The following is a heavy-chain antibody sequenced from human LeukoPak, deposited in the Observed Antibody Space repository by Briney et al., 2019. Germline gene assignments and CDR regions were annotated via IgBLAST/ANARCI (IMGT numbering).Heavy chain of an antibody. V-gene: IGHV3-48*03. D-gene: IGHD3-3*01. CDR2: IAGSDTRT. J-gene: IGHJ4*02. CDR1: GFAFSAYE. Sequence: GGSLRLSCAASGFAFSAYEMNWVRQAPGKGLEWVSYIAGSDTRTYYADSVKGRFTISRDNTKNSLYLQMNSLRAEDTAVYYCARGTMDYDFWSGSYYFDYWGQGTLVTVSS. CDR3: ARGTMDYDFWSGSYYFDY.